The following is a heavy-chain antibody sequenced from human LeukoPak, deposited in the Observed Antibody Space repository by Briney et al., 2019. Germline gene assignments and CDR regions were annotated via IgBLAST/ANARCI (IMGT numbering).Heavy chain of an antibody. CDR2: ISSSSRFT. CDR3: ARDVDIAASFDY. V-gene: IGHV3-11*06. J-gene: IGHJ4*02. Sequence: PGGSLRLSCAASGFTFSDYYMTWIRQTPGKGLEWVSYISSSSRFTNYTDSVRGRYTISRDNAKNSLYLQMNSLRAEDTAVYYCARDVDIAASFDYWGQGTLVTVSS. CDR1: GFTFSDYY. D-gene: IGHD6-13*01.